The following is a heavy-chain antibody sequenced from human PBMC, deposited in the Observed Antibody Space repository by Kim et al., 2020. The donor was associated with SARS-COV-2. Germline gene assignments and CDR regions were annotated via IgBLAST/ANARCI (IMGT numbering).Heavy chain of an antibody. CDR3: ARDFGAIAVADHLVDY. CDR1: GFTFSSYG. D-gene: IGHD6-19*01. CDR2: IWYDGSNN. V-gene: IGHV3-33*01. J-gene: IGHJ4*02. Sequence: GGSLRLSCAASGFTFSSYGMHWVRQAPGKGLGWGAVIWYDGSNNYYADSVKGRFTISRDNSKNTLYLQMNSLRAEDTAVYYCARDFGAIAVADHLVDYWGQGTLVTVSS.